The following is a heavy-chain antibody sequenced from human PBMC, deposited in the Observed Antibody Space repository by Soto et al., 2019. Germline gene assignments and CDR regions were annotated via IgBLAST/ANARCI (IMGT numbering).Heavy chain of an antibody. J-gene: IGHJ4*02. CDR2: ISRSGDFI. V-gene: IGHV3-48*01. D-gene: IGHD2-21*02. CDR1: GFSFSTSH. Sequence: EMHLVESGGGLVQPGGSLRLSCAASGFSFSTSHMNWVRQTPGKGLEWISYISRSGDFIEYADSVKGRFTSSRDNAKNTLYLQMNTLSVADTAMYYCARDAWEVTAFLGGLGTLVTVSS. CDR3: ARDAWEVTAFL.